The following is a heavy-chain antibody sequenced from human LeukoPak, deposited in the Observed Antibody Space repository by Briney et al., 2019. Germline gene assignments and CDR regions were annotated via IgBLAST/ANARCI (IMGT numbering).Heavy chain of an antibody. CDR2: FYYSGST. CDR1: GGSISSYY. V-gene: IGHV4-59*01. Sequence: SETLSLTCTVSGGSISSYYWSWIRQPPGKGLEWIGYFYYSGSTNYNPSLKSRVTISVDTSKNQFSLKLSSVTAADTAVYYCARVGWSAYFDLWGRGTLVTVSS. J-gene: IGHJ2*01. CDR3: ARVGWSAYFDL. D-gene: IGHD3-3*01.